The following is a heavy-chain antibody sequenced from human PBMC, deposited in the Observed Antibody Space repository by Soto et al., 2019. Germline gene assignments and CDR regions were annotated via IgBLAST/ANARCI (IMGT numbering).Heavy chain of an antibody. D-gene: IGHD6-13*01. CDR1: GGFINNSAYY. J-gene: IGHJ6*02. CDR3: ARHAAYSTSVYYYYGMDV. Sequence: SETLSLTCTVSGGFINNSAYYWGWIRQSPGKGLDWIASGFYGGRTYYNPSLKSRVTFSLDTSKRRFSLELSSVTAADTAVYYGARHAAYSTSVYYYYGMDVWGQGTTVTVSS. CDR2: GFYGGRT. V-gene: IGHV4-39*01.